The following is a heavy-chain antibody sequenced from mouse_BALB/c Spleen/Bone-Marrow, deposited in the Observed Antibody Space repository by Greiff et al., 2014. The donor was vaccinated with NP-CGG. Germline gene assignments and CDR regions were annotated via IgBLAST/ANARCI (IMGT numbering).Heavy chain of an antibody. CDR3: ARLDLFAY. CDR2: IDPANGNT. CDR1: GFNIKDTY. V-gene: IGHV14-3*02. J-gene: IGHJ3*01. Sequence: EVKVVESGAELVKPGASVKLSCTASGFNIKDTYMHWVKQRPEQGLEWIGRIDPANGNTKYDPKFQGKATITADTSSNTAYLQLSSLTSEDTAVYCGARLDLFAYWGQGTLVTVSA.